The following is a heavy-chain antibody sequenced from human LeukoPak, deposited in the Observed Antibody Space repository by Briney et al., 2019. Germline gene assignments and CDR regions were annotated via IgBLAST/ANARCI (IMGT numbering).Heavy chain of an antibody. CDR1: GSTFTNYG. V-gene: IGHV1-18*04. Sequence: ASVKVSCKASGSTFTNYGISWVRQAPGQGLEWMGWISAYKGNTNYAQKVHGRGTMTRDRATSTAYMELRSLKSNDTDVYSCAREREYDMDSWGKGTKVTISS. D-gene: IGHD1-26*01. J-gene: IGHJ6*03. CDR3: AREREYDMDS. CDR2: ISAYKGNT.